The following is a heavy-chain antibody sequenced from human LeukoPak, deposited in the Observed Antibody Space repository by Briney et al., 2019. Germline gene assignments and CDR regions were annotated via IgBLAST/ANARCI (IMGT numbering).Heavy chain of an antibody. V-gene: IGHV3-7*02. CDR1: GFTFSFYW. Sequence: GGSLRLSCVASGFTFSFYWMAWVRQAPGKGLEWVANIKQDGSEKYYVDSARGRFTISRDNAKNSLYLQMNSLRAEDTAVYYCARAMVRGVITPYYFDYWGQGTLVTVSS. J-gene: IGHJ4*02. CDR3: ARAMVRGVITPYYFDY. CDR2: IKQDGSEK. D-gene: IGHD3-10*01.